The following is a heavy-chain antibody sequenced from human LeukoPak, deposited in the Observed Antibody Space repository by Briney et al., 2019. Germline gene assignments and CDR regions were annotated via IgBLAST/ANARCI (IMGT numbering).Heavy chain of an antibody. Sequence: QTGGSLRLSCAASGFTFSAYNMNWVRQAPGKGLEWLAYISTTSDLIMYRDSVKGRFTISRDNARKSLFLQMNSLRAEDTAVYYCSRVLYSGGSDQIFYSWGQGTLVTVSS. V-gene: IGHV3-48*04. CDR3: SRVLYSGGSDQIFYS. D-gene: IGHD2-21*01. J-gene: IGHJ4*02. CDR2: ISTTSDLI. CDR1: GFTFSAYN.